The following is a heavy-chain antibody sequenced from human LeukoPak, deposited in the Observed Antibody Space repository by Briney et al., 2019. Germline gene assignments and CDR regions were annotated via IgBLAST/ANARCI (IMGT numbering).Heavy chain of an antibody. J-gene: IGHJ5*02. Sequence: SVTVSFKSSGGTFSSYAISWVRQAPGQGLAWMGGIIPIFGTANYAQKFQGRVTITADESTSTAYMELSSLRSEDTAVYYCARDRGSGWYWFDPWGQGTLVTVSS. CDR2: IIPIFGTA. CDR3: ARDRGSGWYWFDP. CDR1: GGTFSSYA. D-gene: IGHD6-19*01. V-gene: IGHV1-69*13.